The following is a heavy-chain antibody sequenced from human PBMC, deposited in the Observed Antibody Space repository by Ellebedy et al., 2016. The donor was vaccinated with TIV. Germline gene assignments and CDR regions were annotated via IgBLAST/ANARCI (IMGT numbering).Heavy chain of an antibody. Sequence: MPSETLSLTCTVSGGSISTYYWSWIRQLPGQGLEWIGYIYYSGYTEYNPSLQSRITISLDTSKDQFSLMLSSVTAADTAVYYCARGPLRYFDWVYYYHGMDVWGQGTTVTVSS. CDR3: ARGPLRYFDWVYYYHGMDV. CDR1: GGSISTYY. V-gene: IGHV4-59*08. J-gene: IGHJ6*02. D-gene: IGHD3-9*01. CDR2: IYYSGYT.